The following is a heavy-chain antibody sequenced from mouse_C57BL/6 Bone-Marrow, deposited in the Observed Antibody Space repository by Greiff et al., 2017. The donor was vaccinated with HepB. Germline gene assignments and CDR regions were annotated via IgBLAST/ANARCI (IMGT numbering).Heavy chain of an antibody. CDR2: IRLKSDNYAT. CDR1: GFTFSNYW. V-gene: IGHV6-3*01. J-gene: IGHJ3*01. CDR3: TRQQAWFAY. D-gene: IGHD3-2*02. Sequence: EVKLVESGGGLVQPGGSMKLSCVASGFTFSNYWMNWVRQSPEKGLEWVAQIRLKSDNYATHYAESVKGRFTISRDDSKSSVYLQMNNLRAEDTGIYYCTRQQAWFAYWGQGTLVTVSA.